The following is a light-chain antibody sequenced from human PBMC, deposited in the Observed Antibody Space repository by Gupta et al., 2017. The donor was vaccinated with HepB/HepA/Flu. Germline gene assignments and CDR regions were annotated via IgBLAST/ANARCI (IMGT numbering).Light chain of an antibody. CDR1: QTVIVSY. CDR3: QQYGTSPPGIT. CDR2: ATY. Sequence: ELVLTQSPGTLSLSPGERASLSCRASQTVIVSYLAWYQQKPGQAPRLLIYATYIRAPGIPDRFSGRGSGTDFTLTISRLEPEDCAVYFCQQYGTSPPGITFGQGTRLEIK. V-gene: IGKV3-20*01. J-gene: IGKJ5*01.